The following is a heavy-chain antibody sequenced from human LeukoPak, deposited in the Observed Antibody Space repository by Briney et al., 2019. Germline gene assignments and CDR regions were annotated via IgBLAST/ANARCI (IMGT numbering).Heavy chain of an antibody. CDR2: ISGRGSSI. V-gene: IGHV3-23*01. Sequence: PGGSLRLSCAASGFTFSSYEMNWVRQAPGEGLEWVSYISGRGSSIYYADSVKGRFTISRDNSKNTLYLQMNSLRAEDTAVYYCAKGQDIVVVVAANVLYFDYWGQGTLVTVSS. CDR3: AKGQDIVVVVAANVLYFDY. D-gene: IGHD2-15*01. CDR1: GFTFSSYE. J-gene: IGHJ4*02.